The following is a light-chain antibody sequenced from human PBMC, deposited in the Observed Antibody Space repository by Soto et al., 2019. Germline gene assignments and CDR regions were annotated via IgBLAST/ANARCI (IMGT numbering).Light chain of an antibody. Sequence: QTVVTQEPSFSVSPGGTVTLTCGLSSGSVSTSYYPSWYQQTPGQAPRTLIYSTNTRSSGVADRFSGSILGNKAAVTIPGAQADDESDYYCVLYMGSGFVVFGGGTQLTVL. V-gene: IGLV8-61*01. J-gene: IGLJ2*01. CDR2: STN. CDR1: SGSVSTSYY. CDR3: VLYMGSGFVV.